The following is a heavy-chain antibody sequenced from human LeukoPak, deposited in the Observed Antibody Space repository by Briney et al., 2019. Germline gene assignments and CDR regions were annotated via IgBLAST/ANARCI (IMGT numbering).Heavy chain of an antibody. J-gene: IGHJ5*02. CDR1: GGTFSSYA. V-gene: IGHV1-69*13. CDR3: AREAAYYYFWSGYYAIGIGFDP. Sequence: SVRVSCKASGGTFSSYAISWVRQAPGQGLEWVGGIIPIVGTANYAQKFQGRVTITADESTSTAYMELSSLRSEDTAVYYCAREAAYYYFWSGYYAIGIGFDPWGQGTLVTVSS. D-gene: IGHD3-3*01. CDR2: IIPIVGTA.